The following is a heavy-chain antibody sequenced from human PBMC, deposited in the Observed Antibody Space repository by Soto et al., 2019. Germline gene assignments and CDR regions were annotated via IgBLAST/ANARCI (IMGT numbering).Heavy chain of an antibody. V-gene: IGHV1-18*01. J-gene: IGHJ4*02. CDR2: ISPYSGKT. CDR3: AREGLLLLPDY. CDR1: GYTFTNND. Sequence: ASVKVSCKASGYTFTNNDVCWVRQTPGQGLEWMGWISPYSGKTNYARKFQGRVTMTTDTSTSTAYMEVRSLTSDDTAIYYCAREGLLLLPDYWGQGTLVTVSS. D-gene: IGHD3-22*01.